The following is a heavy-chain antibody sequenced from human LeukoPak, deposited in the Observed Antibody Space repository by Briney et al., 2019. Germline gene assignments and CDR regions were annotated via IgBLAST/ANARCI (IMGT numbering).Heavy chain of an antibody. J-gene: IGHJ4*02. CDR3: ARDSSGWYRGIDY. CDR2: INPSGGST. Sequence: ASVKVSCKASGYTFTRYYMHWVRQAPGQGLEWMGIINPSGGSTSYAQKFQGRVTMTRDMSTSTVYMELSSLRSEDTAVYYCARDSSGWYRGIDYWGQGTLVTVSS. CDR1: GYTFTRYY. D-gene: IGHD6-19*01. V-gene: IGHV1-46*01.